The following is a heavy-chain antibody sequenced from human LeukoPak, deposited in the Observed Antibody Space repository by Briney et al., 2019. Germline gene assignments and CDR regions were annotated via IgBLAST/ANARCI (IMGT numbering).Heavy chain of an antibody. J-gene: IGHJ3*02. CDR1: GYSFSSYW. CDR3: ARQNGDYVEAFDI. Sequence: GESLKISCMVSGYSFSSYWIGWVRQMPGKGLEWMGIIYPGDSDTRYSPSFQGQVTISADKSINTAYLQWSSLKASDTAMYYCARQNGDYVEAFDIWGQGTMVTVSS. D-gene: IGHD4-17*01. V-gene: IGHV5-51*01. CDR2: IYPGDSDT.